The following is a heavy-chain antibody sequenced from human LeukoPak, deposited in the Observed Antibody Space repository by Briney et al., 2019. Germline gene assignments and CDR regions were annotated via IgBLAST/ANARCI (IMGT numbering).Heavy chain of an antibody. V-gene: IGHV3-48*03. CDR3: AGGYSGWKRQGYYYMDV. D-gene: IGHD6-19*01. CDR2: ISSSGSTI. Sequence: PGGSLRLSCAASGFTFSSYEMNWVRQAPGKGLEWVSYISSSGSTIYYADSVKGRFTISRDNAKNSLYLQMNSLRAEDTAVYYCAGGYSGWKRQGYYYMDVWGKGTTVTVSS. CDR1: GFTFSSYE. J-gene: IGHJ6*03.